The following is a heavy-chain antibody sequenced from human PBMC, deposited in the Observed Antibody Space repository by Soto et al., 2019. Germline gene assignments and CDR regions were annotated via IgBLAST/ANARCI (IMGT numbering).Heavy chain of an antibody. J-gene: IGHJ4*02. CDR1: GFTFSSYA. V-gene: IGHV3-23*01. Sequence: EVQLLESGGGLVQPGGSLRLSCAASGFTFSSYAMSWVRQAPGKGLEWVSAISGSGGGTYYADSVKGRFTNSRDNSKNTLYLQMNSLRADDTAVYYCANSIAAAGIAMDYWGQGTLVTVSS. D-gene: IGHD6-13*01. CDR3: ANSIAAAGIAMDY. CDR2: ISGSGGGT.